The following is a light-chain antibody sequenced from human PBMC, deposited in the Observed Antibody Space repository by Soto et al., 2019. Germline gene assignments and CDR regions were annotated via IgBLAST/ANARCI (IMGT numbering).Light chain of an antibody. Sequence: EIVLTQSPVTLPASLGGRATLSCRASQSVSSSYLAWYQQKPGQAPRLLIYGASSRATGIPDRFSGSGSGTDFTLTISRLEPEDFAVYYCQQYGSSPKTFGQGTKVDIK. CDR1: QSVSSSY. CDR2: GAS. CDR3: QQYGSSPKT. V-gene: IGKV3-20*01. J-gene: IGKJ1*01.